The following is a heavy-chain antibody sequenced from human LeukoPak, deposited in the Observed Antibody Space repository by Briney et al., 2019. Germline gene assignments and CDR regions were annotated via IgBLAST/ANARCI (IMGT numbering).Heavy chain of an antibody. CDR3: ARMTTVTSATNWFDP. J-gene: IGHJ5*02. D-gene: IGHD4-11*01. Sequence: GGSLRLSCAASGFTFSTYWMIWVRQAPGKGLEWVANIKQDGSERYYVDSVKGRFTVSRDNAKNSLYLQMNSLRGDDTAVYYCARMTTVTSATNWFDPWGREPWSPSPQ. V-gene: IGHV3-7*01. CDR2: IKQDGSER. CDR1: GFTFSTYW.